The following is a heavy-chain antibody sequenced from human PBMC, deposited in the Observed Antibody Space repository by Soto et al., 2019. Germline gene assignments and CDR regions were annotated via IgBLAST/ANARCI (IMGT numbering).Heavy chain of an antibody. CDR1: GYTFTSYA. V-gene: IGHV1-3*01. D-gene: IGHD1-26*01. Sequence: ASVKVSCKASGYTFTSYAMHWVRQDPAQRPEWMRRITAGNGNTKYSQKFQGRVTITRDTAASTAYMELRSLRSEDTAVYYCARDQRYSGSYRYYYYGMDVWGQGATVTVSS. CDR3: ARDQRYSGSYRYYYYGMDV. CDR2: ITAGNGNT. J-gene: IGHJ6*02.